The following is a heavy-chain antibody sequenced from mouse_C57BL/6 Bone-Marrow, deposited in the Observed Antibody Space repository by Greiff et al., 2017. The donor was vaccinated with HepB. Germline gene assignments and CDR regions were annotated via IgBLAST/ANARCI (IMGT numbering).Heavy chain of an antibody. CDR1: GFTFSDYG. D-gene: IGHD2-4*01. CDR3: ASPMIRAWFAY. Sequence: EVQVVEPGGGLVKPGGSLKLSCAASGFTFSDYGMHWVRQAPEKGLEWVAYISSGSSTIYYADTVKGRFTISRDNAKNTLFLQMTSLRSEDTAMYYCASPMIRAWFAYCGQGTLVTVSA. V-gene: IGHV5-17*01. J-gene: IGHJ3*01. CDR2: ISSGSSTI.